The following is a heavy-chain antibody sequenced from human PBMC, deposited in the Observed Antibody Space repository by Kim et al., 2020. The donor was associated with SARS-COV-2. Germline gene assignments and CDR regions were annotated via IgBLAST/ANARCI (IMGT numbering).Heavy chain of an antibody. J-gene: IGHJ5*02. Sequence: SVKDRFPISRDNAKNSLYLQMNSLRAEDTALYYCAKTGGGWYVSNWFDPWGQGTLVTVSS. CDR3: AKTGGGWYVSNWFDP. V-gene: IGHV3-9*01. D-gene: IGHD6-19*01.